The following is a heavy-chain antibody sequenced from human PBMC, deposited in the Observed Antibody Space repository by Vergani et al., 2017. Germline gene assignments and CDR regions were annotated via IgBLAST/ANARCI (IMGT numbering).Heavy chain of an antibody. CDR1: GFSFGDYA. D-gene: IGHD5-18*01. V-gene: IGHV3-49*04. J-gene: IGHJ4*01. CDR2: IRNTAYGGTT. Sequence: EVQLVESGGGFVPPGRSLRLSCAASGFSFGDYAMTWVRQAPGKGLEWVAFIRNTAYGGTTEYAASVKGRFTISRDDSKRLAYLQLSGLKTEDTAVYFCIRGRGYSFGYSGYWGQGTLGTGSS. CDR3: IRGRGYSFGYSGY.